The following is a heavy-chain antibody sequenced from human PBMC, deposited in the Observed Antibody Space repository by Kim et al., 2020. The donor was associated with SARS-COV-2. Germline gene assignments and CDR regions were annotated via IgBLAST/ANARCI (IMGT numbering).Heavy chain of an antibody. J-gene: IGHJ4*01. CDR2: INHSGST. CDR3: ARGDPYMVRGVIGVVY. Sequence: SETLSLTCAVYGGSFSGYYWSWIRQPPGQGLEWIGEINHSGSTNYNPSLKSRVTISVDTSKNQFSLKLSSVTAADTAVYYCARGDPYMVRGVIGVVYWG. V-gene: IGHV4-34*01. D-gene: IGHD3-10*01. CDR1: GGSFSGYY.